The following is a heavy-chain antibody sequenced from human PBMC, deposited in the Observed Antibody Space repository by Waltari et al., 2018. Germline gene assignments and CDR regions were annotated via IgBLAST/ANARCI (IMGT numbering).Heavy chain of an antibody. Sequence: QVHLQESGPGLVKPSETLSLTCDVSRYSITSGYYCGWIRQPPGKGLEWLGSIYHRGDTYYNPSRRSRVTISVDTSKNQFALRLRSVTAADTAIYFCAREDGLRIDYWGQGALVTVSS. J-gene: IGHJ4*02. CDR3: AREDGLRIDY. V-gene: IGHV4-38-2*02. CDR1: RYSITSGYY. CDR2: IYHRGDT. D-gene: IGHD2-21*02.